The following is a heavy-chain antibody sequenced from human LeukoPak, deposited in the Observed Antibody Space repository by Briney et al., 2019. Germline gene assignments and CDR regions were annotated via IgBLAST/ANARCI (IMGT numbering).Heavy chain of an antibody. D-gene: IGHD3-22*01. CDR3: ARVLFDTYDSRGYYYNY. CDR2: ISSSSSTI. V-gene: IGHV3-48*01. J-gene: IGHJ4*02. Sequence: GGSLRLSCAASGFTFSSYAMHWVRQAPGKGLEWVSYISSSSSTIYYADSVKGRFTISRDNAKNSLYLQMNSLRAEDTAVYYCARVLFDTYDSRGYYYNYWGQGTLVTVSS. CDR1: GFTFSSYA.